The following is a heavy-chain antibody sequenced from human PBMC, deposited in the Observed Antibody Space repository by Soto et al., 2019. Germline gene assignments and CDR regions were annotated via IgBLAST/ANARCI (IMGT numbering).Heavy chain of an antibody. Sequence: VQLQESGPGLVKPSQTLSLTCTVSSGSISSADYYWSWIRQPPGKGLEWIGYIYYTGSAYYNPSLTSRVTMSVDTSKNQFSLKVTSVTAADTAVYYWASGGSSNWFDPWGQGTLVTVSS. V-gene: IGHV4-30-4*01. CDR3: ASGGSSNWFDP. CDR1: SGSISSADYY. CDR2: IYYTGSA. D-gene: IGHD1-26*01. J-gene: IGHJ5*02.